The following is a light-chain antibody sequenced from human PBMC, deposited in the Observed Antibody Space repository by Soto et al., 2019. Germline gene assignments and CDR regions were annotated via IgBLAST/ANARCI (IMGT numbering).Light chain of an antibody. J-gene: IGKJ5*01. CDR3: QQLNSYPIT. CDR1: QSISSF. CDR2: AAS. Sequence: DIKMTQSPSTRSASVGDRVTMTCRASQSISSFLAWYQQKPGKAPKLLIYAASTLQSGVPSRFSGSGSGTEFTLTISSLQPEDFATYYCQQLNSYPITFGQGTRLEIK. V-gene: IGKV1-9*01.